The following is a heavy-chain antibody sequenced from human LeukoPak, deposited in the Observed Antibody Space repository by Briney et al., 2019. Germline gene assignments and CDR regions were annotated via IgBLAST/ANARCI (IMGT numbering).Heavy chain of an antibody. CDR1: GGSISSSSNY. CDR2: IYYSGST. V-gene: IGHV4-39*01. D-gene: IGHD3-9*01. CDR3: ARHARVGLRYFDWLRRGAFDI. J-gene: IGHJ3*02. Sequence: KASETLSLTCTVSGGSISSSSNYWGWIRQPPGKGLEWIGTIYYSGSTYYNPSLQSRVTISVDTSKNQFSLKLSSVTAADTAVYYCARHARVGLRYFDWLRRGAFDIWGQGTMVTVSS.